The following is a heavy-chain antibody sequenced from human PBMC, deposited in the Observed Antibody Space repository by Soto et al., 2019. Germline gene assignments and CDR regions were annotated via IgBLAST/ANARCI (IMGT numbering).Heavy chain of an antibody. V-gene: IGHV1-69*13. CDR3: ARGRYYYDSSGYYDY. Sequence: SVKVSCKASGGTFSSYAISWVRQAPGQGLEWMGGIIPIFGTANYAQKFQGRVTITADESTSTAYMELSSLRSEDTAVYYCARGRYYYDSSGYYDYWGQGTLVTVSS. J-gene: IGHJ4*02. D-gene: IGHD3-22*01. CDR1: GGTFSSYA. CDR2: IIPIFGTA.